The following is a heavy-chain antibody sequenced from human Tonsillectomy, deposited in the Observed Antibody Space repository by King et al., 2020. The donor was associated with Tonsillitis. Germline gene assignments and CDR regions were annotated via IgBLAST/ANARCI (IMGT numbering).Heavy chain of an antibody. J-gene: IGHJ6*02. CDR2: IYYSGST. Sequence: LQLQESGPGLVKPSETLSLTCTVSGGSISSSSYYWGWIRQPPGKGLEWIGSIYYSGSTYYNPSLKSRVTISVDTSKNQFSLTLSSVTAADTAVYYCARGGVVVVPAAIEDYYYYGMDVWGQGTTVTVSS. D-gene: IGHD2-2*01. V-gene: IGHV4-39*07. CDR1: GGSISSSSYY. CDR3: ARGGVVVVPAAIEDYYYYGMDV.